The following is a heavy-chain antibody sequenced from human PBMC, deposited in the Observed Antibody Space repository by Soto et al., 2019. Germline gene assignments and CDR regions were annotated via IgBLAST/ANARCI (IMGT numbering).Heavy chain of an antibody. CDR3: ARVGDFWIQGRGYFYMDV. Sequence: SETLSLTCTVSGGSISSYYWSWIRQPPGKGLEWIGYIYYSGSTNYNPSLKSRVTISVDTSKDQFSLKLSSVTAADTAVYYCARVGDFWIQGRGYFYMDVWGKGTTVTVSS. CDR2: IYYSGST. J-gene: IGHJ6*03. V-gene: IGHV4-59*01. D-gene: IGHD3-3*01. CDR1: GGSISSYY.